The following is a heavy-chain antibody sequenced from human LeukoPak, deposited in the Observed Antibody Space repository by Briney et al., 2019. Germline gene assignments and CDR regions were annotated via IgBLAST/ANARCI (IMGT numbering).Heavy chain of an antibody. D-gene: IGHD1-26*01. Sequence: GGSLRLSCAASGFTFSSYEMNWVRQAPGKGLEWVSFISDSGTTTYYADSVKGRFTISRDNAQNSLYLQMNRLRDEDTAVYYCARGLGKGAFDIWGQGTMVIVSS. CDR2: ISDSGTTT. V-gene: IGHV3-48*03. J-gene: IGHJ3*02. CDR3: ARGLGKGAFDI. CDR1: GFTFSSYE.